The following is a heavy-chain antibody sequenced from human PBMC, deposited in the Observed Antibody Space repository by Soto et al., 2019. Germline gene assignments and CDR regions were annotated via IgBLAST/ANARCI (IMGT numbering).Heavy chain of an antibody. D-gene: IGHD1-7*01. CDR3: AKDRNYPRDQFHY. V-gene: IGHV3-23*01. J-gene: IGHJ4*02. Sequence: PGGSRRLSCAASGCTFSTCALKWVGQAPGKGLEWVSAISANGQGIYYADSVRGRFTISRDNSKNTIFLHMDSLRAEDTAVYYCAKDRNYPRDQFHYWGQGTLVTVS. CDR1: GCTFSTCA. CDR2: ISANGQGI.